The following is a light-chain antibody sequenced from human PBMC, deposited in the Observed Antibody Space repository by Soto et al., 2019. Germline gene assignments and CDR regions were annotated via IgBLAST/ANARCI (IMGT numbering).Light chain of an antibody. CDR3: CSYAGRSPVV. Sequence: QSALTQPASVSGSPGQSITISCTGTSSDVGSYNLVSWYQQHPGKAPKLMIYEGSKRPSGVSNRFSGSKSGNTASLTISGLHAEDEADYYCCSYAGRSPVVFGGGTKLTVL. CDR2: EGS. V-gene: IGLV2-23*01. CDR1: SSDVGSYNL. J-gene: IGLJ2*01.